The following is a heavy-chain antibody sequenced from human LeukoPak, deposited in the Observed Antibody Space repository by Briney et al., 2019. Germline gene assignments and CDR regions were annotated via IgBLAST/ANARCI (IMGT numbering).Heavy chain of an antibody. Sequence: PSETLSLTCTVSGGSISSYYWSWIRQPPGKGLEWIGYIHHSGSSNYNPSLKSRATMSVDTSKNQFSLKLNSVTAADTAVYYCARLVEAEDIVARLPTGWFDPWGQGTLVTVSS. CDR2: IHHSGSS. CDR1: GGSISSYY. J-gene: IGHJ5*02. CDR3: ARLVEAEDIVARLPTGWFDP. V-gene: IGHV4-59*01. D-gene: IGHD5-12*01.